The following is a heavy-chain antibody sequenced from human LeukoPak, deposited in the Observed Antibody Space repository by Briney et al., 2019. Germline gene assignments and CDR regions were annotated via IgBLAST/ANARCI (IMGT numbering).Heavy chain of an antibody. D-gene: IGHD3-10*01. J-gene: IGHJ4*02. CDR2: IKQDGSEK. Sequence: GGSLRLSCAASGFTFSSYWMSWVRQAPGKGLEWVANIKQDGSEKYYVDSVKGRFTISRDNAKNSLYLQMNSLRAEDTAVYYCARGSGYYYGSGTYGDYWGQGTLVTVSS. V-gene: IGHV3-7*01. CDR1: GFTFSSYW. CDR3: ARGSGYYYGSGTYGDY.